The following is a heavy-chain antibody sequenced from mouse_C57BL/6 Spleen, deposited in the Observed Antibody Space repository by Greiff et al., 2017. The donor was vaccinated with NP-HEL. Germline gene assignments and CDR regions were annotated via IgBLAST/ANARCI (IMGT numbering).Heavy chain of an antibody. D-gene: IGHD3-1*01. V-gene: IGHV1-78*01. CDR1: GYTFTDHT. CDR3: ARAARATWAWFAY. Sequence: VQLVESDAELVKPGASVKISCKVSGYTFTDHTIHWMKQRPEQGLEWIGYIYPRDGSTKYNEKFKGKATLTADKSSSTAYMQLNSLTSEDSAVYFCARAARATWAWFAYWGQGTLVTVSA. CDR2: IYPRDGST. J-gene: IGHJ3*01.